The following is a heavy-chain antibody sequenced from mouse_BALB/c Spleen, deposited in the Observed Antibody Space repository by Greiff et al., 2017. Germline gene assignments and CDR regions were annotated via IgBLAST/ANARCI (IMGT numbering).Heavy chain of an antibody. D-gene: IGHD2-4*01. CDR2: ISYSGST. CDR3: ARRRHYDYDGGAMDY. CDR1: GYSITSDYA. Sequence: EVKLQESGPGLVKPSQSLSLTCTVTGYSITSDYAWNWIRQFPGNKLEWMGYISYSGSTSYNPSLKSRISITRDTSKNQFFLQLNSVTTEDTATYYCARRRHYDYDGGAMDYWGQGTSVTVSS. V-gene: IGHV3-2*02. J-gene: IGHJ4*01.